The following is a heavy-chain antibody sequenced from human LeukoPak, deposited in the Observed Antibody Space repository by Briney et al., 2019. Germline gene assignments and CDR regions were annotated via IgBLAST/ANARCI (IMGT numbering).Heavy chain of an antibody. Sequence: GGSLRLSCAASGFTFSSYSMNWVRQAPGKGLEWVSSISSSSYIYYADSVKGRFTISRDNAKNSLYLQMNSLRAEDTAVYYCARRLPGYSYGADYWGQGTLVTVSS. V-gene: IGHV3-21*01. D-gene: IGHD5-18*01. CDR1: GFTFSSYS. J-gene: IGHJ4*02. CDR2: ISSSSYI. CDR3: ARRLPGYSYGADY.